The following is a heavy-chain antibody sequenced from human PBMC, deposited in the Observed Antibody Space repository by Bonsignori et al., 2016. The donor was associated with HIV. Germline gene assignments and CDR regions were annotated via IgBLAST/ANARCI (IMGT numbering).Heavy chain of an antibody. CDR3: AREVGYCSGDHCYSGWFDP. CDR2: IYHSGTT. V-gene: IGHV4-30-2*01. D-gene: IGHD2-15*01. J-gene: IGHJ5*02. Sequence: WIRQPPGKALEWIGYIYHSGTTYYNPSLKSRVTVSVDRSANQFSLKLTSVTAADTAVYYCAREVGYCSGDHCYSGWFDPWGQGTLVTVSS.